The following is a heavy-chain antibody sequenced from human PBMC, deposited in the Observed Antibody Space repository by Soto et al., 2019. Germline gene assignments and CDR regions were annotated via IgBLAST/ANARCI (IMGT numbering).Heavy chain of an antibody. CDR3: ARVAFSGFYRFGGYYFDY. J-gene: IGHJ4*02. V-gene: IGHV4-4*02. CDR2: IYHSGST. D-gene: IGHD3-10*01. Sequence: QVQLQESGPGLVKPSGTLSLTCAVSSGSISSSNWWSWVRQPPGKGLEWIGEIYHSGSTNYNPSLKSRVTISVDKSKNQFSLKLSSVTAADTAVYYCARVAFSGFYRFGGYYFDYWGQGTLVTVSS. CDR1: SGSISSSNW.